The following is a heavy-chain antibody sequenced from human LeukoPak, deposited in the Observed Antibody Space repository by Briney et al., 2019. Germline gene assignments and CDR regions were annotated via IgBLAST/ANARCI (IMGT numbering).Heavy chain of an antibody. V-gene: IGHV3-74*01. CDR3: VRGGNYYDRSGYYSITPFDY. Sequence: GGSLRLFCAASGFTFSSYWMYWVRQAPGKGLVWVSRINSDGSSTSYADSVKGRFTISRDNAKNTLYLQMNSLRAEDTAVYYCVRGGNYYDRSGYYSITPFDYWGQGTLVTVSS. CDR2: INSDGSST. D-gene: IGHD3-22*01. J-gene: IGHJ4*02. CDR1: GFTFSSYW.